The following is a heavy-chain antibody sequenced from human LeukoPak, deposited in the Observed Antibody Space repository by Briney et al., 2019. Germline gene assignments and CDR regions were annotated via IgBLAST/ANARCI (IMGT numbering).Heavy chain of an antibody. D-gene: IGHD1-26*01. CDR1: GYSISSGFY. Sequence: SDTLSLTCNVSGYSISSGFYWGWIRQPPGKGLEWIGEINHSGSTNYNPSLKSRVTISVDTSKNQFSLKLSSVTAADTAVYYCARGGSYWWERKKIFDYWGQGTLVTVSS. CDR3: ARGGSYWWERKKIFDY. CDR2: INHSGST. J-gene: IGHJ4*02. V-gene: IGHV4-38-2*02.